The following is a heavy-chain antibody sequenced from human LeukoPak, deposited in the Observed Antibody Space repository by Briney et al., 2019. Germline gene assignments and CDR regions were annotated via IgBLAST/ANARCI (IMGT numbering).Heavy chain of an antibody. V-gene: IGHV3-30*03. CDR1: GFPFSRCV. D-gene: IGHD5-12*01. CDR3: ARQGGGGYDLADWSYYYGVDV. Sequence: PGGSLRLSCAASGFPFSRCVMHWVRQAPGKGLEWVAVISFDGTKKFSADSLEGRFTISRDNSKNTLYLQMNSLRTEDTAVYYCARQGGGGYDLADWSYYYGVDVWGQGTTVTVS. J-gene: IGHJ6*02. CDR2: ISFDGTKK.